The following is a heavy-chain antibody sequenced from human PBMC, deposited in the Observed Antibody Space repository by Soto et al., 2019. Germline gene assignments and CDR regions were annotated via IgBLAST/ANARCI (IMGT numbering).Heavy chain of an antibody. Sequence: EVQLVESGGGLVQPGGSLKLSCAASGFTFSGSAMHWVRQASGKGLEWVGRIRSKANSYATAYAASVKGRFTISRDDSKSTAYLQMNSLKTEETAVYYCTRWDYYGSAPYYGMDVWGQGTTVTVSS. CDR2: IRSKANSYAT. CDR1: GFTFSGSA. J-gene: IGHJ6*02. CDR3: TRWDYYGSAPYYGMDV. D-gene: IGHD3-10*01. V-gene: IGHV3-73*01.